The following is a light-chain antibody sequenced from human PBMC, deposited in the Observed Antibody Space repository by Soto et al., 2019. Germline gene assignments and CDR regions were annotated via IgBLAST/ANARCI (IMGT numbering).Light chain of an antibody. Sequence: QSALTQPASVSGSPGQSITISCTGTSSDVGGYNYVSWYQQHPGKAPKLMIYDVSNRPSGVSNRFSGSKSGNTASLTISGIKAEDEADYYCSSYTSSSPRVVFGGGTKLTVL. CDR1: SSDVGGYNY. CDR2: DVS. CDR3: SSYTSSSPRVV. V-gene: IGLV2-14*01. J-gene: IGLJ2*01.